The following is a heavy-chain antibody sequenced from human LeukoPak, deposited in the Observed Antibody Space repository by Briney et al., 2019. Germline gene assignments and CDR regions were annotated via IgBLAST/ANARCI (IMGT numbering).Heavy chain of an antibody. Sequence: PGGSLRLSCAASGFTFSSYSMNWVRQAPGKGLEWVSSISSSSSYIYYADSVKGRFTISRDNAKNSLYLQMNSLRAEDTAVYYCARGQLRFLEWLSPSVYNWFDPWGQGTLVTVSS. V-gene: IGHV3-21*01. CDR3: ARGQLRFLEWLSPSVYNWFDP. CDR1: GFTFSSYS. CDR2: ISSSSSYI. J-gene: IGHJ5*02. D-gene: IGHD3-3*01.